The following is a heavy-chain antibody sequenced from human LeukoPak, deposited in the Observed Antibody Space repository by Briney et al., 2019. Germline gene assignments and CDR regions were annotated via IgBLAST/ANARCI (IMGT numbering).Heavy chain of an antibody. V-gene: IGHV1-69*05. CDR1: GGTFSSYA. Sequence: SVKVSCKASGGTFSSYAISWVRQAPGQGLEWMGRIIPIFGTANYAQKFQGRVTITTDESTSTAYMELSGLRSEDTAVYYCAVCIAVAPTKNAFDIWGQGTMVTVSS. CDR2: IIPIFGTA. J-gene: IGHJ3*02. CDR3: AVCIAVAPTKNAFDI. D-gene: IGHD6-19*01.